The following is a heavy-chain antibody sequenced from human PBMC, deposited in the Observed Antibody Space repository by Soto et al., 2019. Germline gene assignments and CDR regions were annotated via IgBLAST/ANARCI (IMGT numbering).Heavy chain of an antibody. Sequence: GGSLRLSCAASGFTFSSYAMHWVRQAPGKGLEWVAVISYDGSNKYYADSVKGRFTISRDNSKNTLYLQMNSLRAEDTAVYYCARDYDILTGYFDYWGQGTLVTVSS. J-gene: IGHJ4*02. CDR1: GFTFSSYA. D-gene: IGHD3-9*01. V-gene: IGHV3-30-3*01. CDR2: ISYDGSNK. CDR3: ARDYDILTGYFDY.